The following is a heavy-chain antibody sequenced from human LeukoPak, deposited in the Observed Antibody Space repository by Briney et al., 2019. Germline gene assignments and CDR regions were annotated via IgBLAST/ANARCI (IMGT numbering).Heavy chain of an antibody. Sequence: GGSLRLSCAASGFTFSSYEMSWVRQAPGKGLEWVSAISGSGGSTYYADSVKGRFTISRDNSKNTLYLQMDSLRAEDTAVYYCAKFAYYDSSGYFDYWGQGTLVTVSS. CDR2: ISGSGGST. V-gene: IGHV3-23*01. CDR1: GFTFSSYE. CDR3: AKFAYYDSSGYFDY. D-gene: IGHD3-22*01. J-gene: IGHJ4*02.